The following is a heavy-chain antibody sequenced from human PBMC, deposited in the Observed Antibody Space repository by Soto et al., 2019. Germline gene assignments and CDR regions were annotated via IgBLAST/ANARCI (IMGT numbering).Heavy chain of an antibody. Sequence: QVQLVQSGAEVKKPGASVKVSCKASGYTFTSYYMHWVRQAPGQGLEWMGIINPSGGSTSYAQKFQVRVTMTRDTSTSTGYMELSSLRSEDTAVYYCARAVAAALGAFDIWGQGTMVTVSS. CDR2: INPSGGST. D-gene: IGHD6-13*01. V-gene: IGHV1-46*03. CDR1: GYTFTSYY. J-gene: IGHJ3*02. CDR3: ARAVAAALGAFDI.